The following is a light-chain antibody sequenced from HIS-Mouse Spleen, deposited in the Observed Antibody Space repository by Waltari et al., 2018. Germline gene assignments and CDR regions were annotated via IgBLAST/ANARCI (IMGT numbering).Light chain of an antibody. J-gene: IGKJ1*01. CDR2: AAS. Sequence: DIQLTQSPSFLSASVGDRVTITRRASQGICSYLAWYQQKPGKAPKILICAASTLPSGVPSRFSGSGSGTEFTLTISSLQPEDFATYYCQQLKSYPPTFGQGTKVEIK. V-gene: IGKV1-9*01. CDR3: QQLKSYPPT. CDR1: QGICSY.